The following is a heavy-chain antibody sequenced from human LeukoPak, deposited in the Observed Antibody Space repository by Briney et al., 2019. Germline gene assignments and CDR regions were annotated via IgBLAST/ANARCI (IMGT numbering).Heavy chain of an antibody. V-gene: IGHV4-59*01. CDR3: ARDKAHSYGRYFDP. D-gene: IGHD5-18*01. CDR1: GGSISTYY. CDR2: ISYGNT. J-gene: IGHJ5*02. Sequence: PSETLSLTCSVAGGSISTYYWNWIRQTPGKGLKWIGHISYGNTDYNPSLKSRVTISVDTSKNQFSLKLTSVTAADTAVYYCARDKAHSYGRYFDPWGQGALVTVSS.